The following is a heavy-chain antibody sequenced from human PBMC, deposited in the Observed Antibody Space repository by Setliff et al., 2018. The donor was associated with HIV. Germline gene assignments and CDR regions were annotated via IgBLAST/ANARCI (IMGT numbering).Heavy chain of an antibody. CDR3: ARATTGYSSIWYRNGLTYYYYMDV. CDR1: GGSISSGTNY. Sequence: PSETLSLTCSVSGGSISSGTNYWSWIRQPAGKGLEWIGRTYSSGSTKYNPSLKSRVNISVDTSKNQFSLKLSSVTAADTAIFYCARATTGYSSIWYRNGLTYYYYMDVWGRGTKVTVSS. CDR2: TYSSGST. D-gene: IGHD6-13*01. V-gene: IGHV4-61*02. J-gene: IGHJ6*03.